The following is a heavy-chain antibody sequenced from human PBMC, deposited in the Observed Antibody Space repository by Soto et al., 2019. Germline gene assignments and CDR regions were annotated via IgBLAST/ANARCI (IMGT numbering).Heavy chain of an antibody. D-gene: IGHD3-16*02. CDR3: ARGRYYDYVWGNYRYLDY. J-gene: IGHJ4*02. Sequence: SETLSLTCTVDGASFSLHYWTWIRQPPGKGLEWIGEINHSGSTNYNPSLKSRVIISVDTPKKQVSLKLSSVTAADTAVYYCARGRYYDYVWGNYRYLDYWGQGTLVTVSS. CDR1: GASFSLHY. V-gene: IGHV4-34*01. CDR2: INHSGST.